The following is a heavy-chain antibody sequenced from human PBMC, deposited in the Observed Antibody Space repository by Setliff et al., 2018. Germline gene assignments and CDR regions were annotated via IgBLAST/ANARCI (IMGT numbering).Heavy chain of an antibody. Sequence: SETLSLTCAVYDGSFSGYYWSWIRQPPGKGLEWIGEINHSGSTNYNPSLKSRVTISVDTSRNQFSLKLSSVTAADTTVYYCARLSQGDGYNYRYYFDYWGQGTLVTVSS. D-gene: IGHD1-1*01. CDR1: DGSFSGYY. CDR2: INHSGST. CDR3: ARLSQGDGYNYRYYFDY. V-gene: IGHV4-34*01. J-gene: IGHJ4*02.